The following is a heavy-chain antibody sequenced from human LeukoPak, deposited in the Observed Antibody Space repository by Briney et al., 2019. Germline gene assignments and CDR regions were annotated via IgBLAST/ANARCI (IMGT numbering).Heavy chain of an antibody. CDR2: ISYDGSNK. CDR1: EFSFSSSW. V-gene: IGHV3-30-3*01. D-gene: IGHD3-10*01. CDR3: ARDQVGD. J-gene: IGHJ4*02. Sequence: GGSLRLSCAASEFSFSSSWMTWVRLAPGKGLEWVAVISYDGSNKYYADSVKGRFTISRDNSKNTLYLQMNSLRAEDTAVYYCARDQVGDWGQGTLVTVSS.